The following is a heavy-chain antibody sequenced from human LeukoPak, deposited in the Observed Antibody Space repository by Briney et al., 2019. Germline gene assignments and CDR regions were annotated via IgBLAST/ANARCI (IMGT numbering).Heavy chain of an antibody. CDR3: AKLGVPAAHYYYYYYMDV. CDR2: IRYDGSNK. D-gene: IGHD2-2*01. J-gene: IGHJ6*03. CDR1: GFTFSSYG. Sequence: PGGSLRLSCAASGFTFSSYGMHWVRQAPGKGLEWVAFIRYDGSNKYYADSVKGRFTISRDNSKNTLYLQMNSLRAEDTAVYYCAKLGVPAAHYYYYYYMDVWGKGTTVTVSS. V-gene: IGHV3-30*02.